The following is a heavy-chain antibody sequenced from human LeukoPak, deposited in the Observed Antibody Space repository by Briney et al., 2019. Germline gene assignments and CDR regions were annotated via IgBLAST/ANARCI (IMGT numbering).Heavy chain of an antibody. CDR3: ARDVRPLIHAFDI. CDR1: GGSISTYY. CDR2: ISYSGST. Sequence: TSETLSLTCTVSGGSISTYYWNWIRQSPGKGLEWIGYISYSGSTNYNPSLKSRVTISVDTSKDQFSLNPNSVTAADTAVYYCARDVRPLIHAFDIWGQGTVVTVSS. J-gene: IGHJ3*02. V-gene: IGHV4-59*01.